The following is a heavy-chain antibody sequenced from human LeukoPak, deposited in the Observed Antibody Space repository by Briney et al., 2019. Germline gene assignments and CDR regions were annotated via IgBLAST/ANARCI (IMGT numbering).Heavy chain of an antibody. CDR2: ISWNSEDI. J-gene: IGHJ4*02. CDR1: GFSFDYYG. CDR3: ARDLGSGWNFDY. Sequence: GGSLRLSCAASGFSFDYYGMHWVRQAQGKGLEWVSGISWNSEDIGYADSVKGRFTVSRDNAKNSLYLQMNSLRAEDTAVYYCARDLGSGWNFDYWGQGTLVTVSS. V-gene: IGHV3-9*01. D-gene: IGHD6-19*01.